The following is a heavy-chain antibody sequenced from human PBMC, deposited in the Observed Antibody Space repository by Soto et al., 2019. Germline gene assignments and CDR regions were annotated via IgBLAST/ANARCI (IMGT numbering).Heavy chain of an antibody. CDR2: ISYDGSNK. V-gene: IGHV3-30*18. D-gene: IGHD6-13*01. CDR3: AKGFEAAGIDY. J-gene: IGHJ4*02. Sequence: PGGSLRLSCAASGFTFSSYGMHWVRQAPGKGLEWVAVISYDGSNKYYADSVKGRFTISRDNSKNTLYLQMNSLRAEDTAVYYCAKGFEAAGIDYWGQGTLVTVSS. CDR1: GFTFSSYG.